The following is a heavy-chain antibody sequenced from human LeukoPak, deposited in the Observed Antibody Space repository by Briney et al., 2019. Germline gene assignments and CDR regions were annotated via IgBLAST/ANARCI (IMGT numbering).Heavy chain of an antibody. CDR3: ARRPRGYDSSGYWDAFDI. V-gene: IGHV4-59*08. D-gene: IGHD3-22*01. J-gene: IGHJ3*02. CDR2: IYYNGAT. Sequence: SETLSLTCTVSGGSISGYFWSCIRQPPGKGLEFIGYIYYNGATLYSPSLKSRVTMSVDTSKNQFSLKLSSVTAADTAVYYCARRPRGYDSSGYWDAFDIWGQGTMVTVSS. CDR1: GGSISGYF.